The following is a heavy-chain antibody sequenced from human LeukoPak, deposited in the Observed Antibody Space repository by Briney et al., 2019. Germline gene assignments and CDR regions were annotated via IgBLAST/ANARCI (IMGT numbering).Heavy chain of an antibody. CDR1: GFTFSTYA. D-gene: IGHD3-16*01. CDR3: ARGGGLDV. Sequence: PGGSLRLSCVASGFTFSTYAMQWARQAPGKGLEWVASINHNGNVNYYVDSVKGRFTISRDNAKNSLYLQMSNLRAEDTAVYFCARGGGLDVWGQGATVTVSS. V-gene: IGHV3-7*03. CDR2: INHNGNVN. J-gene: IGHJ6*02.